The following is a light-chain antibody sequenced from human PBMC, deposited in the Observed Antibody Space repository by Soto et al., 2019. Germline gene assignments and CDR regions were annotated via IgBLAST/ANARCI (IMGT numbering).Light chain of an antibody. J-gene: IGKJ1*01. Sequence: EIVMTQSPATLSVSPGERATLSCRASQSVSSNLAWYQQKPGQPPRLLIYGASTRATGIPARFSGSGSGTEFTLTISSLQAEDFVFYYCQQYNNWPRTFGQGTKVEIK. V-gene: IGKV3-15*01. CDR2: GAS. CDR1: QSVSSN. CDR3: QQYNNWPRT.